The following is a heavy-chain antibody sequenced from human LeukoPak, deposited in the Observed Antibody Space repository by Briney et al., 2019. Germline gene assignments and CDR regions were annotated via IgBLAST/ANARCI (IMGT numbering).Heavy chain of an antibody. V-gene: IGHV1-46*04. Sequence: ASGKLCCTPAGYTVTSYDMHWGPQSPGQGGRGRGIITASGGSTCYAQKLQGRVTMTRDTSTSTVYMELSSLRSEETAVYYCARALVRGVIIGGYWGQGGLVTVSS. J-gene: IGHJ4*02. CDR2: ITASGGST. CDR3: ARALVRGVIIGGY. CDR1: GYTVTSYD. D-gene: IGHD3-10*01.